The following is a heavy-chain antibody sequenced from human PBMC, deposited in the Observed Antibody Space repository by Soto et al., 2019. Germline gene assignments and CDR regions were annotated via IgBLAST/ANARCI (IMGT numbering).Heavy chain of an antibody. D-gene: IGHD3-16*01. CDR1: GFTFSTYT. J-gene: IGHJ4*02. CDR3: ARAYEGDYFDY. Sequence: PGGSLRLSSAASGFTFSTYTINWVRQAPGKGLEWVSSISSSSSYIYYADSVKGRFTISRDNSKNTLYLQMNSLRAEDTAVYYCARAYEGDYFDYWGQGTLVTVSS. CDR2: ISSSSSYI. V-gene: IGHV3-21*01.